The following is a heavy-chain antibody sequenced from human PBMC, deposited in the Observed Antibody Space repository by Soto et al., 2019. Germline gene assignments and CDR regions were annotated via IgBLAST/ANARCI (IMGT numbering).Heavy chain of an antibody. CDR2: ISAYNGNT. CDR1: GYTFTSYG. Sequence: ASVKVSCKASGYTFTSYGISWVRQAPGQGLEWMGWISAYNGNTNYAQKLQGRVTMTTDTSTSTAYMELRSLRSDDTAVYYCAREGYCSGGSCYFNPYEYYCYGMDFWAQGTTVIGSS. CDR3: AREGYCSGGSCYFNPYEYYCYGMDF. J-gene: IGHJ6*02. V-gene: IGHV1-18*01. D-gene: IGHD2-15*01.